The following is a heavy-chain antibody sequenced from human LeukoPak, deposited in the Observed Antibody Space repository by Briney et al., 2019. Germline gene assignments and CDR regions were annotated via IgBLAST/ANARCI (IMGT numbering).Heavy chain of an antibody. Sequence: GGSLRLSCAASGFTFSSYAMNWVRQAPGKGLEWVSGISGSGGSTYYADSVKARFTISRDNSKSTLFLQMSSLRVEDTAIYYCAKRTDNWNIGGPFDYWGQGTLVTVSS. CDR1: GFTFSSYA. J-gene: IGHJ4*02. V-gene: IGHV3-23*01. CDR3: AKRTDNWNIGGPFDY. D-gene: IGHD1/OR15-1a*01. CDR2: ISGSGGST.